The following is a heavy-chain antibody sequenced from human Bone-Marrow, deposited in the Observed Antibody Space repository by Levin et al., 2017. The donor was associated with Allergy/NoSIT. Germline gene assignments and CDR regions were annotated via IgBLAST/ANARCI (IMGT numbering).Heavy chain of an antibody. Sequence: PGGSLRLSCAASGFDFSPYWMHWVRQVPGKGLVWVSRINSDGSSTIYADSVKGRFTISRDNAKSMVYLDMNGLRTEDTAVYYCARVMVDSGYDYMFDLWGQGTLVPVSS. CDR3: ARVMVDSGYDYMFDL. V-gene: IGHV3-74*01. D-gene: IGHD5-12*01. J-gene: IGHJ5*02. CDR1: GFDFSPYW. CDR2: INSDGSST.